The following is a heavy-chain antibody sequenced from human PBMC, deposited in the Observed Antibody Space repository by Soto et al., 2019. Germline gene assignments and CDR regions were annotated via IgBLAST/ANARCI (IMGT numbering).Heavy chain of an antibody. CDR2: IYYSGNP. J-gene: IGHJ6*02. D-gene: IGHD1-26*01. CDR1: GGSISSGDYY. V-gene: IGHV4-30-4*01. CDR3: TTRGGSYRPAWDYYYYGMDV. Sequence: TLSLTCTVSGGSISSGDYYWSWIRQPPGKGLEWIGYIYYSGNPYYNPSLKSRLTISVDTSKNQFSLKLSSVTAADTAVYYCTTRGGSYRPAWDYYYYGMDVWGQGTTVTVSS.